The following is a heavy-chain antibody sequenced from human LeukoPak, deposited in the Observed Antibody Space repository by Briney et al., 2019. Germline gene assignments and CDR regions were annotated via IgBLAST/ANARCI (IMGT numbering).Heavy chain of an antibody. CDR2: IYYSGST. CDR1: GGSMSPYH. CDR3: ARGDRGSWFDP. J-gene: IGHJ5*02. V-gene: IGHV4-59*08. Sequence: SETLSLTCTVSGGSMSPYHWGWIRQPPGKGLEWTGYIYYSGSTNYNPSLKSRVTISVDTSKNQFSLKLSSVTAADTAVYYCARGDRGSWFDPWGQGTLVTVSS. D-gene: IGHD3-10*01.